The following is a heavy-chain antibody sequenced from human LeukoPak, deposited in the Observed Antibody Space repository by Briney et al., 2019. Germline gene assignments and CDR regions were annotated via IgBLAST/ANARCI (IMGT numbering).Heavy chain of an antibody. J-gene: IGHJ3*02. CDR3: ARRLYCSSDSCYTGPDAFDI. CDR2: IWYDGSNK. Sequence: GGSLRLSCAASGFAFSAYGMHWVRQAPGKGLEGVAAIWYDGSNKYYADSVKGRFTISRDSSKNTLYLQMNSLRAEDTAVYYCARRLYCSSDSCYTGPDAFDIWGQGTMVTVSS. CDR1: GFAFSAYG. D-gene: IGHD2-2*02. V-gene: IGHV3-33*01.